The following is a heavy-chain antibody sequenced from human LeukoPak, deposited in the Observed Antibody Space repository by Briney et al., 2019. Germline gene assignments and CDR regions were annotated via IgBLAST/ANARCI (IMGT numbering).Heavy chain of an antibody. V-gene: IGHV4-39*01. CDR1: GGSISSGSYY. CDR3: ATTPLYYYGSGSRIPYYFDY. CDR2: IYYSGSI. J-gene: IGHJ4*02. D-gene: IGHD3-10*01. Sequence: SETLSLTCTVSGGSISSGSYYWGWIRQPPGKGLEWIGSIYYSGSIYYNPSLKSRVTISVDTSKNQFSLKLSSVTAADTAVYYCATTPLYYYGSGSRIPYYFDYWGQGTLVTVSS.